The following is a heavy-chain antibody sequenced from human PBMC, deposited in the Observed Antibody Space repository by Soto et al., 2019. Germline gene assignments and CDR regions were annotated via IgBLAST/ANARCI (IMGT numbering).Heavy chain of an antibody. V-gene: IGHV4-61*01. D-gene: IGHD6-19*01. CDR2: IYYSGST. Sequence: SETLSLPCTVSGVSVRSVSYYWNWIRQSPEKGLEWIGYIYYSGSTKYNPSLNSRVTMSVDTSKNQFSLKLISVTAADTAVYYCARSLKVLSGCFNPWGQGTLVTVSS. CDR3: ARSLKVLSGCFNP. CDR1: GVSVRSVSYY. J-gene: IGHJ5*01.